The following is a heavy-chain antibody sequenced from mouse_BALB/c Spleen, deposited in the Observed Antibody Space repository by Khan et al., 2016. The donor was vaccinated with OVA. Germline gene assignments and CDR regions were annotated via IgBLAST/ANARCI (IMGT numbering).Heavy chain of an antibody. D-gene: IGHD2-4*01. CDR3: ARRGNDYAWFAY. V-gene: IGHV1-7*01. CDR1: GYTFTNYW. Sequence: QVQLQQSGAELAKPGASVKMSCKASGYTFTNYWMHWVKQRPGQGLEWIGYINPSTGYTEYNQKFKDKATLTVDKSSSTAYMQLSSLTSEDSAVYYGARRGNDYAWFAYWGQGTLVTVSA. CDR2: INPSTGYT. J-gene: IGHJ3*01.